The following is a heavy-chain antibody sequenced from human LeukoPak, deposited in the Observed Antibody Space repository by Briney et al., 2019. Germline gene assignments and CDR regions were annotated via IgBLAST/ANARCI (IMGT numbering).Heavy chain of an antibody. CDR3: ARVSRGGGPLRITGTTLDY. CDR2: IYYSGST. V-gene: IGHV4-59*12. J-gene: IGHJ4*02. Sequence: NPSETLSLTCTVSGGSISSYYWSWIRQPPGKGLEWIGYIYYSGSTNYNPSLKSRVTISVDTSKNQFSLKLTSVTAADTAVYFCARVSRGGGPLRITGTTLDYWGQGTLVTVSS. CDR1: GGSISSYY. D-gene: IGHD1-7*01.